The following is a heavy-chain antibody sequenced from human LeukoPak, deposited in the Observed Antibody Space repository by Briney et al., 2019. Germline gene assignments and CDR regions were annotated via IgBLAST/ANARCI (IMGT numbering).Heavy chain of an antibody. CDR1: GTTFDRYS. Sequence: PGGSLRLSCVAYGTTFDRYSMGWVPQAPGKGLEGVSYISSGSNTRLYAESVKGRFTISRDNSNDSLFLQMNSLRAEDSAVYYCARERYLPSGGYYYMDVWGKGTTVTVSS. CDR3: ARERYLPSGGYYYMDV. J-gene: IGHJ6*03. D-gene: IGHD5-12*01. CDR2: ISSGSNTR. V-gene: IGHV3-48*04.